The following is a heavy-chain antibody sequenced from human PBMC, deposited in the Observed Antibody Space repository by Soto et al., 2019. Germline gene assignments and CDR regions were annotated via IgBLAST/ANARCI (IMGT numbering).Heavy chain of an antibody. D-gene: IGHD6-25*01. Sequence: EVQLLESGGGLVQPGGSLRLSCAASGFTFSSYAMSWVRQAPGKGLEWVSAISGSGGSTYYADSVKGRFTISRDNSKNTPYQPMNSLRAEEKTVYYCAAHRRGGLGYPLENWGQGTLVTVSS. CDR3: AAHRRGGLGYPLEN. J-gene: IGHJ4*02. CDR1: GFTFSSYA. V-gene: IGHV3-23*01. CDR2: ISGSGGST.